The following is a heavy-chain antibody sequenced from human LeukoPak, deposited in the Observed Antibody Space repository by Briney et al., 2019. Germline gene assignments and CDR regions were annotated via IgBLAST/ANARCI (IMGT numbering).Heavy chain of an antibody. CDR3: ARGYGSGSYAYYYYYYMDV. D-gene: IGHD3-10*01. CDR1: GYTFTSYA. V-gene: IGHV7-4-1*02. J-gene: IGHJ6*03. Sequence: ASVKVSCKASGYTFTSYAMNWVRQAPGQGLEWMGWINTITGNPTYAQGFTGRFVFSLDTSVSTAYLQISSLKAEDTAVYYCARGYGSGSYAYYYYYYMDVWGKGTTVTVSS. CDR2: INTITGNP.